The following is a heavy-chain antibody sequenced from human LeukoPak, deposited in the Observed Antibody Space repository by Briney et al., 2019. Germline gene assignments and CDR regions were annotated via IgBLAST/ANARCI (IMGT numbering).Heavy chain of an antibody. CDR3: ARGEGNDYVWGSFYYYLDV. J-gene: IGHJ6*03. V-gene: IGHV4-34*01. CDR2: INDIGHT. Sequence: PSETLSLTCGVSGESFKGYYWTWIRQSPGKGLEWIGEINDIGHTNYNSALKSRVTILLDTSKKQFSLRLSSVTAADTPVYYCARGEGNDYVWGSFYYYLDVWGKGTTVTVSS. CDR1: GESFKGYY. D-gene: IGHD3-16*01.